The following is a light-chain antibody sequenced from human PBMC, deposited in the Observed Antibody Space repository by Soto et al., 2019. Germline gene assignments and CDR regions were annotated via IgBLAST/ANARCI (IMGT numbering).Light chain of an antibody. CDR1: QSIGDW. CDR2: AAS. CDR3: QQYNSYSDT. Sequence: DIQMTQSPSTLSASVGDRVTITCRASQSIGDWLAWFQQKPWKAPKLLLFAASTLESGVPPRFSGSGSGTDSTLTISSLQPDDFATYFCQQYNSYSDTFGQGTKLEIK. V-gene: IGKV1-5*03. J-gene: IGKJ2*01.